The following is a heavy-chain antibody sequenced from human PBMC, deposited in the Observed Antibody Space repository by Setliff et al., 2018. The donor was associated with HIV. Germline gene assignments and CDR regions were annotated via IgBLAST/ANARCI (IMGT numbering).Heavy chain of an antibody. CDR3: ARDPRFDAFDI. CDR1: GFIFSDYA. J-gene: IGHJ3*02. V-gene: IGHV3-30-3*01. CDR2: IGYDGSKE. Sequence: QPGGSLRLSCAASGFIFSDYAIHWVRQAPGKGLEWVAVIGYDGSKEYYADSVKGRFTVSRDNSKAYLQMNSLRGEDTAVYYCARDPRFDAFDIWGQGTMVTVSS.